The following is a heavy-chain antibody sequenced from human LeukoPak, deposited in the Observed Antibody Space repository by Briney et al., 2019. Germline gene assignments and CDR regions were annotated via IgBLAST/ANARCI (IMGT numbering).Heavy chain of an antibody. CDR1: GGSISRSY. J-gene: IGHJ5*02. V-gene: IGHV4-59*01. CDR2: IYYSGST. D-gene: IGHD6-13*01. CDR3: ARVRDIAAAGTPDWFDP. Sequence: SETLSLTCTVSGGSISRSYWSWIRQPPGKGLEWIGYIYYSGSTNYNPSLKSRVTISVDTSKNQFSLKLSSVTAADTAVYYCARVRDIAAAGTPDWFDPWGQGTLVTVSS.